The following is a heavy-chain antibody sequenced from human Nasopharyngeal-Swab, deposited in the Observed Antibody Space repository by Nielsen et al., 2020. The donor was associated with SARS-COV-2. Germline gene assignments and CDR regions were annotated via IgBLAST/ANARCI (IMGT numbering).Heavy chain of an antibody. D-gene: IGHD3-22*01. J-gene: IGHJ3*02. CDR2: IWYDGSNK. V-gene: IGHV3-33*01. CDR3: ARGNYYDSSGYYYVAFDI. Sequence: RQPTGGGLEWVAVIWYDGSNKYYADSVKGRFTISRDNSKNTLYLQMNSLRAEDTAVYYCARGNYYDSSGYYYVAFDIWGQGTMVTVSS.